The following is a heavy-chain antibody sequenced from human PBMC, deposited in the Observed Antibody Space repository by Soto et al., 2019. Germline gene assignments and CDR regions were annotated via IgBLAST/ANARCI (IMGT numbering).Heavy chain of an antibody. V-gene: IGHV1-58*02. CDR2: IVVGSGNT. J-gene: IGHJ4*02. D-gene: IGHD3-10*01. CDR3: ARDNPWFGEFLDY. CDR1: GFTFTSSA. Sequence: GASGKVSCKASGFTFTSSAMQWLRQARGQRLEWIGWIVVGSGNTNYAQKFQERVTITRDMSTSTAYMELSSLRSEDTAVYYCARDNPWFGEFLDYWGQGTLVTVSS.